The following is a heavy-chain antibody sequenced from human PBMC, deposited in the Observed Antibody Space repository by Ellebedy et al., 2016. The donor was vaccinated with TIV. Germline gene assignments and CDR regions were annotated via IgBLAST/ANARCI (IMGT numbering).Heavy chain of an antibody. CDR2: ISSSSSYI. J-gene: IGHJ4*02. V-gene: IGHV3-21*01. CDR3: ARAPFHYYDSSGCSH. Sequence: GESLKISXAASGFTFSSYSMNWVRQAPGKGLEWVSSISSSSSYIYYADSVKGRFTISRDNSKNTLYLQMNSLRAEDTAVYYCARAPFHYYDSSGCSHWGQGTLVTVSS. D-gene: IGHD3-22*01. CDR1: GFTFSSYS.